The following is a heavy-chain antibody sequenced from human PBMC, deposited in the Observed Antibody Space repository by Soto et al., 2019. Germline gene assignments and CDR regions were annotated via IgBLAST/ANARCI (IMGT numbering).Heavy chain of an antibody. CDR3: ARDGWNDRANYYYGMDV. CDR1: GFTFSRYS. D-gene: IGHD1-1*01. CDR2: ISSSSSTI. Sequence: EVQLVESGGGLVQPGGSLRLSCAASGFTFSRYSMNWVRQAPGKGLEWVSYISSSSSTIYYADSVKGRFTISRDNAKNSLYLQMNSLRDEDTAVYYCARDGWNDRANYYYGMDVWGQGTTVNVSS. V-gene: IGHV3-48*02. J-gene: IGHJ6*02.